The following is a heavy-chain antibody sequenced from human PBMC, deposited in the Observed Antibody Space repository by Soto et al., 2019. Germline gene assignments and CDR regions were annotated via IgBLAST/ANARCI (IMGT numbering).Heavy chain of an antibody. V-gene: IGHV1-69*01. CDR1: GGSFSSYA. CDR3: ARDSFDGGPLVVTAATREDYYGMDV. Sequence: SVKVSCHASGGSFSSYASSWVRQAPGQGLEWMGGIIPIFGTANYAQKFQGRVTITADESTSTAYMELSSLRSEDTAVYYCARDSFDGGPLVVTAATREDYYGMDVCGQRTTVTVSS. D-gene: IGHD2-2*01. CDR2: IIPIFGTA. J-gene: IGHJ6*02.